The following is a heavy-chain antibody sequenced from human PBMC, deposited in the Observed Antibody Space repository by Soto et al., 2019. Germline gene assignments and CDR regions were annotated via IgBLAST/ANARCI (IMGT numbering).Heavy chain of an antibody. D-gene: IGHD6-6*01. V-gene: IGHV3-33*01. CDR3: ARDNFTVSSSPSFYYYYYYMDV. CDR2: IWYDGSNK. Sequence: QVQLVESGGGVIQPGRSLRLSCAASGFTFSSYGMHWVRQAPGKGLEWVAVIWYDGSNKYYADSVKGRFTISRDNSKNTLYLQMNSLRAEDTAVYYCARDNFTVSSSPSFYYYYYYMDVWGKGTTVTVSS. CDR1: GFTFSSYG. J-gene: IGHJ6*03.